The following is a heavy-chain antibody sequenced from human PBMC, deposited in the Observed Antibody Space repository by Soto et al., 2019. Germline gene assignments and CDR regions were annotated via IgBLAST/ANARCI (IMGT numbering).Heavy chain of an antibody. J-gene: IGHJ4*02. CDR1: GGSIISYY. CDR3: ARGGAQIAATLY. V-gene: IGHV4-59*12. CDR2: IYYSGST. Sequence: SETLSLTCTVSGGSIISYYWSWIRQPPGKGLEWIGYIYYSGSTNYNPSLKSRVTISVDTSKNQFSLKLSSVTAADTAVYYCARGGAQIAATLYWGQGTLVSVSS. D-gene: IGHD6-6*01.